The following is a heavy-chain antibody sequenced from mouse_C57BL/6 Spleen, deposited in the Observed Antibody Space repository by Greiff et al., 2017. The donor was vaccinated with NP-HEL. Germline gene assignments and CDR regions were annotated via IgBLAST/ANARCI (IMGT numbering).Heavy chain of an antibody. Sequence: DVKLVESEGGLVQPGSSMKLSCTASGFTFSDYYMAWVRQVPEKGLEWVANINYDGSSTYYLDSLKSRFIISRDNAKNILYLQMSSLKSEDTATYYCARDRDDYDGPYWYFDVWGTGTTVTVSS. D-gene: IGHD2-4*01. V-gene: IGHV5-16*01. J-gene: IGHJ1*03. CDR2: INYDGSST. CDR3: ARDRDDYDGPYWYFDV. CDR1: GFTFSDYY.